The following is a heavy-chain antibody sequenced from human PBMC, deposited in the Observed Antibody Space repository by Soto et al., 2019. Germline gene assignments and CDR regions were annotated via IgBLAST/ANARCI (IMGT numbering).Heavy chain of an antibody. D-gene: IGHD2-2*01. V-gene: IGHV5-51*01. CDR1: GYSFTSYW. Sequence: GESLKISCKGSGYSFTSYWIGWVRQMPGKGLEWMGIIYPGDSDTRYSPSFQGQVTISADKSISTAYLQWSSLKASDTAVYYCARQIRSSYQLLGYYYYMDAWGKGTTVTVSS. CDR2: IYPGDSDT. J-gene: IGHJ6*03. CDR3: ARQIRSSYQLLGYYYYMDA.